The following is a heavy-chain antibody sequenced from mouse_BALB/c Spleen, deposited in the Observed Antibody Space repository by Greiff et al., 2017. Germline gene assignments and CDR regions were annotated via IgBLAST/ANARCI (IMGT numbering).Heavy chain of an antibody. CDR3: ARGRSLYYAMDY. CDR2: INPSTGYT. J-gene: IGHJ4*01. V-gene: IGHV1-7*01. D-gene: IGHD6-2*01. CDR1: GYTFTSYC. Sequence: VQLQQSGADLAKPGASVKMSCKASGYTFTSYCVHWVKQRPGQGLEWIGYINPSTGYTEYNQKFKDKATLTADKSTSTAYMQLSSLTSEDSAVYYCARGRSLYYAMDYWGQGTSVTVSS.